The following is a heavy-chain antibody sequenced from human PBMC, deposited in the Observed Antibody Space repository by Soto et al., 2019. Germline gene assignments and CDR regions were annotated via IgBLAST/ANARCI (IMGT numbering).Heavy chain of an antibody. Sequence: GGSLRLSCAASGFTFSSYGMHWVRQAPGKGLEWVAVISYDGSNKYYADSLKSRVTISVDTSKNQFSLKPSSVTAADTAVYYCARVRYCSSTSCYGLDYWGQGTLVTVSS. D-gene: IGHD2-2*01. CDR1: GFTFSSYG. V-gene: IGHV3-30*03. J-gene: IGHJ4*02. CDR2: ISYDGSNK. CDR3: ARVRYCSSTSCYGLDY.